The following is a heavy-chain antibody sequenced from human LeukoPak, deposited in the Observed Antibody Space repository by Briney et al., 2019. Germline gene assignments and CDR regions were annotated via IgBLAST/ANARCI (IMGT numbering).Heavy chain of an antibody. J-gene: IGHJ4*02. D-gene: IGHD6-19*01. CDR2: ISSSSSYI. CDR3: ARGGSGWPIDY. V-gene: IGHV3-21*01. Sequence: PGGSLRLSCAASGFSFSSYSMNWVRQAPGKGLEWVSSISSSSSYIYYADSVKGRFTISRDNAKNSLYLQMNSLRAEDTAVYYCARGGSGWPIDYWGQGTLVTVSS. CDR1: GFSFSSYS.